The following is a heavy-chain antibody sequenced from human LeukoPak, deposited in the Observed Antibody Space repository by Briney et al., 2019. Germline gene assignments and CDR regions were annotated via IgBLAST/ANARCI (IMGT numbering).Heavy chain of an antibody. CDR2: ISSSSGYI. D-gene: IGHD6-13*01. Sequence: GGSLRLSCAASGFTFSDYSMNWVRQAPGKGLEWVSSISSSSGYIYYADSVKGRFTISRDNAKNSLYLQMNSLRAEDTAIYYCARSIPYGTTWYGRSDYWGQGTLVTVSS. CDR1: GFTFSDYS. V-gene: IGHV3-21*04. J-gene: IGHJ4*02. CDR3: ARSIPYGTTWYGRSDY.